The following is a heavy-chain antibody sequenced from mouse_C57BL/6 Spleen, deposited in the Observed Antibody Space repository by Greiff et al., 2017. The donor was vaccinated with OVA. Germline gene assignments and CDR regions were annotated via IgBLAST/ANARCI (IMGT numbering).Heavy chain of an antibody. J-gene: IGHJ3*01. CDR1: GYSFTGYY. CDR3: AGAGDGYPFAY. D-gene: IGHD2-3*01. Sequence: VQLKQSGPELVKPGASVKISCKASGYSFTGYYMNWVKQSPEKSLEWIGEINTSTGGTNYNQKFKAKATMTADKSSSTAYMQLKSLTSEDSALNYCAGAGDGYPFAYWGQGTLVTVSA. CDR2: INTSTGGT. V-gene: IGHV1-42*01.